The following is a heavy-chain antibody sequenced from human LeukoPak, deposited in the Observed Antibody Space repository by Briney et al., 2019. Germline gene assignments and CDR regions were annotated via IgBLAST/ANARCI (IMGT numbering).Heavy chain of an antibody. CDR1: GFTFSSYS. Sequence: GGSLRLSCAVFGFTFSSYSMNWVRQAPGKGLEWVSHSSSSRSSIYYADSVRGRFTISRDNAKNSLYLQMNSLRAEDTAVYYCAWDYGPYGMDVWGQGTTVTVSS. D-gene: IGHD3-10*01. CDR3: AWDYGPYGMDV. J-gene: IGHJ6*02. CDR2: SSSSRSSI. V-gene: IGHV3-48*04.